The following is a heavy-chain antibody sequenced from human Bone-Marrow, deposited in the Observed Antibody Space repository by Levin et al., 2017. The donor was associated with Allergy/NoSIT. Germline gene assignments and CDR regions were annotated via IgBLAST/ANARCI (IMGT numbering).Heavy chain of an antibody. J-gene: IGHJ4*02. CDR3: ANLYSDYVDY. V-gene: IGHV3-23*01. CDR1: GFTFSSFA. Sequence: GASVKVSCVASGFTFSSFAMSWVRQAPGKGLEWIAAVSETGSGSYYADSVEGRFTISRDNSKNTVYLHMISVTVEDTAVYFCANLYSDYVDYWGQGTLVTVSS. D-gene: IGHD4-11*01. CDR2: VSETGSGS.